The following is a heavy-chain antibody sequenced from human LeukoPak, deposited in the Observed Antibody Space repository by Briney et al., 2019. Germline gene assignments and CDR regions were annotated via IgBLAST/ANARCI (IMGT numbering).Heavy chain of an antibody. Sequence: GASVKVSCKXSGYTFTSHGISWVRQAPGQGLEWMGRISAYNGNTNYAQKLQGRVTMTTDTSTSTAYMELRSLRSDDTAVYYCARSYDFWSGYYQYFDYWGQGTLVTVSS. D-gene: IGHD3-3*01. J-gene: IGHJ4*02. CDR1: GYTFTSHG. CDR3: ARSYDFWSGYYQYFDY. CDR2: ISAYNGNT. V-gene: IGHV1-18*01.